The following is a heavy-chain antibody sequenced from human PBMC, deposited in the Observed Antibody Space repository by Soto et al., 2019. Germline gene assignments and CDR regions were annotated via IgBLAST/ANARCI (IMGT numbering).Heavy chain of an antibody. CDR1: GFTFRSYA. J-gene: IGHJ4*02. CDR2: VSGSGTNS. Sequence: PXGSLRLSCAASGFTFRSYAMHGVRQTPGKGLEWVSGVSGSGTNSYFAESVKGRFTVSRDNSKNTFYLEMTGLRGDDTAVYYCAQGRSSAPDYFFDYWGQGILVTVSS. CDR3: AQGRSSAPDYFFDY. D-gene: IGHD3-10*01. V-gene: IGHV3-23*01.